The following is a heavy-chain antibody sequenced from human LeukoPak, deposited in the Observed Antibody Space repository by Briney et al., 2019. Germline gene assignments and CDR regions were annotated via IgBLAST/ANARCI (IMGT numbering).Heavy chain of an antibody. Sequence: GGSLRLSCAASGFTFSSYEMNWIRQAPGQGLEWVSYISSSGSTIYYADSVKGRFTISRDNAKNSLYLQMNSLRAEDTAVYYCAELGITMIGGVWGKGTTVTVSS. CDR1: GFTFSSYE. D-gene: IGHD3-10*02. V-gene: IGHV3-48*03. CDR2: ISSSGSTI. CDR3: AELGITMIGGV. J-gene: IGHJ6*04.